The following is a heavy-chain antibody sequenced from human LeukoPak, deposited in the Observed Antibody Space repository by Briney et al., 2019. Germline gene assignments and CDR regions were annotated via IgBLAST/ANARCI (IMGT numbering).Heavy chain of an antibody. Sequence: SETLSLTCTVSGGSIISSTYYWGWIRQPPGKGLEWIGSLYYSGSTYYNPSLKSRVTISVDTSKNQFSLRLSSVTAADTAVYYCARDLFRYCSGGSCYSRRWFDPWGQGTLVTVSS. V-gene: IGHV4-39*07. J-gene: IGHJ5*02. CDR3: ARDLFRYCSGGSCYSRRWFDP. CDR2: LYYSGST. CDR1: GGSIISSTYY. D-gene: IGHD2-15*01.